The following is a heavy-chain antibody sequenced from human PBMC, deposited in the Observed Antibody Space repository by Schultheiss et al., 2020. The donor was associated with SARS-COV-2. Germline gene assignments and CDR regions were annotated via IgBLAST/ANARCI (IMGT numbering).Heavy chain of an antibody. CDR2: INPNSGDT. V-gene: IGHV1-2*06. D-gene: IGHD6-19*01. Sequence: ASVKVSCKASGGTFSSYAISWVRQAPGQGLEWMGRINPNSGDTNYAQKLQGRVTMTRDTSISTAYMELSRLRSDDTAVYYCARDQETIMGGTYDAFDIWGQGTMVTVSS. CDR1: GGTFSSYA. CDR3: ARDQETIMGGTYDAFDI. J-gene: IGHJ3*02.